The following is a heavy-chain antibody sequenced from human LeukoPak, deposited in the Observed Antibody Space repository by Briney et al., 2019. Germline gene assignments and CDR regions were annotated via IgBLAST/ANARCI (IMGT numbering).Heavy chain of an antibody. J-gene: IGHJ6*02. CDR2: ISAYNGNT. V-gene: IGHV1-18*01. Sequence: ASVKVSCKASGYTFTSYGISWVRQAPGQGLEWMGWISAYNGNTNYAQKLQGRVTMTTDTPTSTAYMELRSLKSDDTAVYYCARESNAYYYYGMDVWGQGTTVTVSS. CDR1: GYTFTSYG. CDR3: ARESNAYYYYGMDV.